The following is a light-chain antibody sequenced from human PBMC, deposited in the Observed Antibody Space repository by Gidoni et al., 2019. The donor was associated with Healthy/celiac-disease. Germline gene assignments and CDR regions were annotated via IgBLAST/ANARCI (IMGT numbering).Light chain of an antibody. CDR1: QSVSSSY. V-gene: IGKV3-20*01. CDR2: GAS. CDR3: QHYGSSPPLT. J-gene: IGKJ4*01. Sequence: EIMLTQYPATLSLSPGERATLSCRASQSVSSSYLAWYQQKPDQAPRLLIDGASRRATGIPDRSSGSGSGTDFTLTISILEPEDFALYCCQHYGSSPPLTFGGGTKVEIK.